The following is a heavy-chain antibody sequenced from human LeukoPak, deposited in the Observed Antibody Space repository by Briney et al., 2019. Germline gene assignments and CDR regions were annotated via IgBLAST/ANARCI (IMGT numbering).Heavy chain of an antibody. J-gene: IGHJ4*02. V-gene: IGHV1-69*04. CDR3: ARDIKYSSGWWVDY. CDR2: IIPILGIA. Sequence: PGASVKVSCKASGFTFSNYDINWVRQAPGQGLEWMGRIIPILGIANYAQKFQGRVTITADKSTSTAYMELSSLRSEDTAVYYCARDIKYSSGWWVDYWGQGTLVTVSS. CDR1: GFTFSNYD. D-gene: IGHD6-19*01.